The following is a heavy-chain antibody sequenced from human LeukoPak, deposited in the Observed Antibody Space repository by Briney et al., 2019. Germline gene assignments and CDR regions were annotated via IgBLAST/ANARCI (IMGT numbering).Heavy chain of an antibody. CDR2: IIYDGSKQ. D-gene: IGHD4-17*01. CDR3: ARDKFPYVDYAGYFDY. Sequence: GGSLRLSCVASESIFDNYAMHWVRQAPGKGLEWVAVIIYDGSKQYFGDSVKGRFTISGDSSKRTLYLHMNSLRPEDTAVYYCARDKFPYVDYAGYFDYWGQGTLVTVSS. J-gene: IGHJ4*02. V-gene: IGHV3-30*04. CDR1: ESIFDNYA.